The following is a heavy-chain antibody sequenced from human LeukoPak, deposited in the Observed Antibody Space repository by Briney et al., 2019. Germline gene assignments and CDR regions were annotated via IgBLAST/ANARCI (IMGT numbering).Heavy chain of an antibody. D-gene: IGHD1-7*01. J-gene: IGHJ6*03. Sequence: PSETLSLTCAVYSGSFSGYYWSWIRQPPGKGLEWIGEINHSGSTNYNPSLKSRVTISVDTSKNQFSLKLSSVTAADTAVYYCARGDNWNYESYYYYYYMDVWGKGTTVTVSS. CDR2: INHSGST. V-gene: IGHV4-34*01. CDR1: SGSFSGYY. CDR3: ARGDNWNYESYYYYYYMDV.